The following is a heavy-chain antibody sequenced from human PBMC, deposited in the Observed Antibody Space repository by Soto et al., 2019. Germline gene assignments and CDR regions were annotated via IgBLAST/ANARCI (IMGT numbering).Heavy chain of an antibody. CDR1: GYTFTSYG. D-gene: IGHD3-9*01. CDR2: SKPCCGST. V-gene: IGHV1-46*03. CDR3: VRAFYDILTGHFDY. J-gene: IGHJ4*02. Sequence: ASVKVSCKASGYTFTSYGISWVRQAPGQGLEWMGISKPCCGSTNYAQKLQGRVTMTRDTSTSIVYMELSSLRSEDTAVYYCVRAFYDILTGHFDYWGQGTLVTVSS.